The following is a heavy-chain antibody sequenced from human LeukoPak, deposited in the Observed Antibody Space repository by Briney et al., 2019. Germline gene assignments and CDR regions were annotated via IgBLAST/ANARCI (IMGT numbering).Heavy chain of an antibody. CDR1: GVSISSYY. CDR3: ARGGDSSGYPLFDY. D-gene: IGHD3-22*01. CDR2: IYYSGST. J-gene: IGHJ4*02. Sequence: SETLSLTCTVSGVSISSYYWSWIRQPPGKGLEWIGYIYYSGSTNYNPSLKSRVTISVDTSKNQFSLKLSSVTAADTAVYYCARGGDSSGYPLFDYWGQGTLVTVSS. V-gene: IGHV4-59*01.